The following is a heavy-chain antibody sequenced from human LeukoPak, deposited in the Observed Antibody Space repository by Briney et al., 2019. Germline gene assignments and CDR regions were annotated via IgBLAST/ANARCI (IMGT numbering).Heavy chain of an antibody. CDR1: GFTFSSYW. D-gene: IGHD3-9*01. V-gene: IGHV3-74*01. Sequence: GGSLRLSCAASGFTFSSYWMHWVRQAPGKGLVWVSRINSDGSSTSYADSVKGRFTISRDNAKNSLYLQMNSLRAEDTAVYYCARGLRGSAYDILTGYYTDIDYWGQGTLVTVSS. CDR3: ARGLRGSAYDILTGYYTDIDY. CDR2: INSDGSST. J-gene: IGHJ4*02.